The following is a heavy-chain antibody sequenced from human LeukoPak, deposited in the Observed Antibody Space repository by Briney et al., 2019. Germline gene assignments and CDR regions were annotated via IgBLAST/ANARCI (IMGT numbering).Heavy chain of an antibody. CDR1: GFTFRSFW. J-gene: IGHJ5*02. Sequence: SGGSLRLSCAASGFTFRSFWMNWVRQAPGKGPEWVAHINSADNVEYYTDSVRGRFTMSRDNAKDLLYLQMNSLRDEDTAVYYCARDTVNGPFVISLDLWGQGVLVTVSS. D-gene: IGHD2-8*01. CDR2: INSADNVE. V-gene: IGHV3-21*06. CDR3: ARDTVNGPFVISLDL.